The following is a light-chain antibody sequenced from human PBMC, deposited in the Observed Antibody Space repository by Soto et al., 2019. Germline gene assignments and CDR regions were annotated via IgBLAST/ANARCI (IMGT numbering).Light chain of an antibody. V-gene: IGKV3-20*01. CDR2: GAS. Sequence: EIVLTQSPATLSLSPGERATLSCRASHFISNYLACYQHKPGQSPRLLIYGASNRATGIPDRFSGSGSGTDFTLTISRLEPEDFAVYYCQQYGSSGTFGQGTKVDIK. CDR1: HFISNY. J-gene: IGKJ1*01. CDR3: QQYGSSGT.